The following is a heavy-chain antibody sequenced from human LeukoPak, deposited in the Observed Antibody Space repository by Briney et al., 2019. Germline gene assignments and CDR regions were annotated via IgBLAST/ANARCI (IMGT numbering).Heavy chain of an antibody. J-gene: IGHJ4*02. V-gene: IGHV1-8*03. CDR2: MNPNSGNT. Sequence: ASVKVSCKASGYTFTSYDINWVRQATGQGLEWMGWMNPNSGNTGYAQKFQGRVTITRNTSISTAYMELSSLRSDDTAVYYCARGLRYCSSTSCSYYFDYWGQGTLVTVSS. D-gene: IGHD2-2*01. CDR1: GYTFTSYD. CDR3: ARGLRYCSSTSCSYYFDY.